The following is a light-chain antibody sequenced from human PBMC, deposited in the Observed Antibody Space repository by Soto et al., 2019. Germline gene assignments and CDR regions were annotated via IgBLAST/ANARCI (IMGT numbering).Light chain of an antibody. V-gene: IGLV2-23*02. CDR3: CSYAGSSTFL. CDR2: EVS. J-gene: IGLJ2*01. Sequence: QSALTQPASVSGSPGQSITISCTGTSSDVGSYNLVSWYQQHPGKAPKLMIYEVSKRPSGVSNRFSGSKSGNTASPTISGLQAEDEADYYCCSYAGSSTFLFGGGTKLTVL. CDR1: SSDVGSYNL.